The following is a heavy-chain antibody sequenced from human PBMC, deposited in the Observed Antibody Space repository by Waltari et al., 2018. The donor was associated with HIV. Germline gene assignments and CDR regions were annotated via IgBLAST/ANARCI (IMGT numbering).Heavy chain of an antibody. D-gene: IGHD2-21*01. V-gene: IGHV1-46*01. J-gene: IGHJ3*01. CDR2: INPTSGRT. CDR3: ARVRCGGGGCQWAFDV. CDR1: GASFTRSY. Sequence: QVQLVQSGAEVKKPGASVKISCKTSGASFTRSYIYWVRQAPGQGLVWLGIINPTSGRTTFSQHFLGSISMTRDTPRSTFYMELQSVQPDDTATYYCARVRCGGGGCQWAFDVWGQGTKVTVS.